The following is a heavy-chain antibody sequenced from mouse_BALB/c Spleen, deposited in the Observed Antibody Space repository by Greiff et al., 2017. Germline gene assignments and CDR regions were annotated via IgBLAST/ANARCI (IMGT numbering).Heavy chain of an antibody. CDR1: GYAFTNYL. V-gene: IGHV1-54*01. D-gene: IGHD2-3*01. CDR3: ARRTFDGYYRAMDY. J-gene: IGHJ4*01. CDR2: INPGSGGT. Sequence: QVQLKQSGAELVRPGTSVKVSCKASGYAFTNYLIEWVKQRPGQGLEWIGVINPGSGGTNYNEKFKGKATLTADKSSSTAYMQLSSLTSDDSAVYFCARRTFDGYYRAMDYWGQGTSVTVSS.